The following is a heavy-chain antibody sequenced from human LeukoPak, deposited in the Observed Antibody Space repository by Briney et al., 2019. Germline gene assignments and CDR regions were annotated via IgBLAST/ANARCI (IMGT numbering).Heavy chain of an antibody. Sequence: GGSLRLSCAASGFTFSSYGMHWVRQAPGKGLEWVAVISYDGSNKYYADSVKGRFTISRDNSKNTLYLQMNSLRAEDTAVYYCARGAQYGDYGYWGQGTLITVSS. CDR2: ISYDGSNK. J-gene: IGHJ4*02. V-gene: IGHV3-30*03. CDR1: GFTFSSYG. CDR3: ARGAQYGDYGY. D-gene: IGHD4-17*01.